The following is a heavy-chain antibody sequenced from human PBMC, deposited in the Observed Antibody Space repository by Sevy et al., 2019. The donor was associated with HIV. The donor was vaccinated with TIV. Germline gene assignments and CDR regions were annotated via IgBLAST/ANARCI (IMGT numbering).Heavy chain of an antibody. V-gene: IGHV4-59*08. D-gene: IGHD1-26*01. Sequence: SETLSLTCTVSGGSFSSLYWNWIRQPPGKGLEWIANIYYNGHINYNPSLKSRVTLSLDTSKNQFSLRLSSVTAADTAMYYCAGENAWGRGYSWGQGPLVTVSS. CDR2: IYYNGHI. CDR3: AGENAWGRGYS. CDR1: GGSFSSLY. J-gene: IGHJ4*02.